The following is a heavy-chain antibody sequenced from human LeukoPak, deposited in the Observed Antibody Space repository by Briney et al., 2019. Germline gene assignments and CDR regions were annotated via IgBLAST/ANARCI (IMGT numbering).Heavy chain of an antibody. CDR3: ARDQYIVVVPAAIGFDP. J-gene: IGHJ5*02. D-gene: IGHD2-2*02. V-gene: IGHV3-7*01. Sequence: SGGSLRLSCAASGFTFSSYWMSWVRQAPGKGLEWVANIKQNGSERYYVDSVKGRFTISRDNAKNSLYLQMNSLRAEDTAVYYCARDQYIVVVPAAIGFDPWGQGTLVTVSS. CDR2: IKQNGSER. CDR1: GFTFSSYW.